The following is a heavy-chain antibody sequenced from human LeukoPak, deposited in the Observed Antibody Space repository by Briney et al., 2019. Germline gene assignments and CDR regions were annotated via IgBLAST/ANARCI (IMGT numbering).Heavy chain of an antibody. CDR1: GFTFGDYA. CDR3: TRDRDYVWGSYRYTTY. CDR2: IRSKAYGGTT. D-gene: IGHD3-16*02. J-gene: IGHJ4*02. V-gene: IGHV3-49*03. Sequence: RPGGSLRLSCTASGFTFGDYAMSWFRQAPGKGLEWVGFIRSKAYGGTTEYAASVKGTFTISRDYSKSIAYLQMNSLKTEDTAVYYCTRDRDYVWGSYRYTTYWGQGTLVTVSS.